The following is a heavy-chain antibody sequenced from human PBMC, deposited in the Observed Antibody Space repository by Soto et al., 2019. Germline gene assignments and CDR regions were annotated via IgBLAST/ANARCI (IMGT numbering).Heavy chain of an antibody. CDR3: ARSVAVPGAHIDY. V-gene: IGHV4-61*05. D-gene: IGHD6-19*01. J-gene: IGHJ4*02. CDR1: GGSIRSRNNY. CDR2: VYYTGST. Sequence: SETLSLTCSVSGGSIRSRNNYWGWIRQSPGKGLEWLGYVYYTGSTNYSPSLRSRVSISVDTSKNELSLRLSSVTAADTAVYFCARSVAVPGAHIDYWGQ.